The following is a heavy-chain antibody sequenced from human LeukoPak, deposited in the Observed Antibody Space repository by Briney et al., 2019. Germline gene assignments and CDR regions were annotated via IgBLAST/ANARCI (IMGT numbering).Heavy chain of an antibody. CDR1: GYTFSSYA. D-gene: IGHD4-17*01. V-gene: IGHV7-4-1*02. CDR3: ARSNNDGDYLGVGFDY. Sequence: ASVKVSCKASGYTFSSYAMNWVRQAPGQGLEWMGWINTNTGNPTYAQGFTGRFVFSLDTSVSTAYLQISSLQAEDTAVYYCARSNNDGDYLGVGFDYWGQGTLVTVSS. CDR2: INTNTGNP. J-gene: IGHJ4*02.